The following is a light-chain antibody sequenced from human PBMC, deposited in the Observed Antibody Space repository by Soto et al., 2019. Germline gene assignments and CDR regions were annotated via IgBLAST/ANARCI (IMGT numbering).Light chain of an antibody. CDR3: QQYASSPLLT. Sequence: EIVLTQSPGTLSLSPGERASLSCRASQTIGRTYLAWCQQKPGQAPRLLIFGTSSRATGIPDRFSGSGSGTDFTLSISRLEPEDFAVYYCQQYASSPLLTFGGGTTVAIK. CDR1: QTIGRTY. CDR2: GTS. J-gene: IGKJ4*01. V-gene: IGKV3-20*01.